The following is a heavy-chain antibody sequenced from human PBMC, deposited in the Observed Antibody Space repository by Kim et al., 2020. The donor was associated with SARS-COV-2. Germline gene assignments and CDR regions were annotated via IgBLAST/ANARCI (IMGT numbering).Heavy chain of an antibody. CDR2: LRYEGSAK. CDR1: GFSLSNYW. CDR3: ARSISDTESLRIGIYF. J-gene: IGHJ1*01. D-gene: IGHD5-18*01. V-gene: IGHV3-7*01. Sequence: GGSLRLSCEASGFSLSNYWMSWVRQAPGKGLERVASLRYEGSAKFYADSVKGRFTISRDSAQNSLFLHMSSLGAEASAPYYCARSISDTESLRIGIYF.